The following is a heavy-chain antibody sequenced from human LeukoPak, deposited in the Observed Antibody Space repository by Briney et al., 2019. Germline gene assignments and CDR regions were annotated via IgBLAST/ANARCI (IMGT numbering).Heavy chain of an antibody. J-gene: IGHJ4*02. CDR1: GYSISSGYY. D-gene: IGHD5-12*01. V-gene: IGHV4-38-2*02. CDR3: ARGWISSFDY. Sequence: SETLSLTCTVSGYSISSGYYWGWIRQPPGKGLEWIGSIYHSGSTYYNPSLKSRVTISVDTSKNQFSLKLSSVTAADTAVYYCARGWISSFDYWGQGTLVTVSS. CDR2: IYHSGST.